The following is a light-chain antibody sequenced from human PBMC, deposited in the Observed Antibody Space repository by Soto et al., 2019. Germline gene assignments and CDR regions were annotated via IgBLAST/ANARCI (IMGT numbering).Light chain of an antibody. Sequence: ELVLTQSPGTLSLSPGERATLSCRASQSVSSIYLAWYQQKPGQAPRLLVYDVSTRATGIPARFSGSGSGTDFTLTISRLAPEAFAVYYCQQYITSPPRLTFGGGTKVESK. CDR3: QQYITSPPRLT. CDR2: DVS. V-gene: IGKV3-20*01. CDR1: QSVSSIY. J-gene: IGKJ4*01.